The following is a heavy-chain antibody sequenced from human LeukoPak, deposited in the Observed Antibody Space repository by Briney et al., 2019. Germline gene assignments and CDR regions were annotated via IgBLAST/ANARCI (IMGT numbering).Heavy chain of an antibody. CDR3: AKDLLDYSNQFDY. Sequence: HPGGSLRLSCAASGFTFSSYAMSWVRQAPGKGLEWVSAISGSGGSTYYADSVKGRFTISRDNSKNTLYLQMNSLRAEDTAVYCCAKDLLDYSNQFDYWGQGTLVTVSS. CDR2: ISGSGGST. J-gene: IGHJ4*02. D-gene: IGHD4-11*01. V-gene: IGHV3-23*01. CDR1: GFTFSSYA.